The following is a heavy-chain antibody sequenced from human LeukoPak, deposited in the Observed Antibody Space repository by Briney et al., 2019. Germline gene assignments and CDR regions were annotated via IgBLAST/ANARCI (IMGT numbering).Heavy chain of an antibody. CDR3: ARDGGYDFWSGYYQDY. J-gene: IGHJ4*02. V-gene: IGHV3-30-3*01. D-gene: IGHD3-3*01. CDR1: GFTFSRYA. CDR2: ISYDANIGSNK. Sequence: PGGSLRLSCATSGFTFSRYAMHWVRQAPGKGLEWVALISYDANIGSNKYYADSVKGRFTISRDNSKNTLYLQMNSLRAEDTAVYYCARDGGYDFWSGYYQDYWGQRTLVTVSP.